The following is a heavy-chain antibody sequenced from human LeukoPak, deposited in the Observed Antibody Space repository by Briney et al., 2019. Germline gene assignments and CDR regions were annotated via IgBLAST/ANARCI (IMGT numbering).Heavy chain of an antibody. D-gene: IGHD2-2*01. Sequence: EASVKVSCTASGGTFSSYAISWVRQAPGQGLEWMGGIIPIFGTANYAQKFQGRVTITADESTSTAYMELSSLRSEDTAVYYCARGVPAAFSPSSVGYFDYWGQGTLVTVSS. J-gene: IGHJ4*02. V-gene: IGHV1-69*13. CDR1: GGTFSSYA. CDR2: IIPIFGTA. CDR3: ARGVPAAFSPSSVGYFDY.